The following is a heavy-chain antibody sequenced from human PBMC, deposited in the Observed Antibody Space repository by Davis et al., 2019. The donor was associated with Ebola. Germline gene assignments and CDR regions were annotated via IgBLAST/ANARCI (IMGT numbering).Heavy chain of an antibody. J-gene: IGHJ4*02. CDR1: GGTFSSYA. Sequence: SVKVSCKASGGTFSSYAISWVRQAPGQGLEWMGGIIPIFGTANYAQKFQGRVTITADKSTSTAYMELSSLRSEDTAVYYCAREGEARCSGGSCYEPYFDYWGQGTLVTVSS. CDR3: AREGEARCSGGSCYEPYFDY. D-gene: IGHD2-15*01. CDR2: IIPIFGTA. V-gene: IGHV1-69*06.